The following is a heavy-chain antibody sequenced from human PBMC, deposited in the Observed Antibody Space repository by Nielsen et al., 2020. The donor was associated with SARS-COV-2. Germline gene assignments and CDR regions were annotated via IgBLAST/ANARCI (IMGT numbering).Heavy chain of an antibody. CDR1: GYTFTSYY. CDR3: ARASRPERIVVVPAANYYYYYLDV. D-gene: IGHD2-2*01. CDR2: INPSGGST. Sequence: ASVKVSCKASGYTFTSYYMHWVRQAPGQGLEWMGIINPSGGSTSYAQKFQGRVTMTRDTSTSTVYMELSSLRSEDTAVYYCARASRPERIVVVPAANYYYYYLDVWGTGTTVTVSS. J-gene: IGHJ6*03. V-gene: IGHV1-46*01.